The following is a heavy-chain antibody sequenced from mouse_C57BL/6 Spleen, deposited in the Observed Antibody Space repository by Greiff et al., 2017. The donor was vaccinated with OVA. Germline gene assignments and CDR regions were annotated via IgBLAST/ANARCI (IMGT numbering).Heavy chain of an antibody. D-gene: IGHD2-4*01. CDR2: IYPGSGNT. CDR1: SYTFTDYY. CDR3: ARGGLRGYFDY. Sequence: VQLVESGAELVRPGASVKLSCKASSYTFTDYYINWVKQRPGQGLEWIARIYPGSGNTYYNEKFKGKATLTAEKSSSTAYMQLSSLTSEDSAVYFCARGGLRGYFDYWGQGTTLTVSS. V-gene: IGHV1-76*01. J-gene: IGHJ2*01.